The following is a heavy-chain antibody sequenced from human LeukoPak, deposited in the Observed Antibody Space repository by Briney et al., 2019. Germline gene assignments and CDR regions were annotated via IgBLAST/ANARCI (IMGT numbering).Heavy chain of an antibody. CDR2: MNPNSSNT. CDR3: TRGYCSSTSCYPPETWFDP. Sequence: ASVKVSCKASGYTFTSYDINWGRQATGQGLECMGWMNPNSSNTGNAQKFQRRVTITTKTSISTAYMELSSLRSEDTAVYYCTRGYCSSTSCYPPETWFDPWGQGTLVTVSS. D-gene: IGHD2-2*01. J-gene: IGHJ5*02. V-gene: IGHV1-8*03. CDR1: GYTFTSYD.